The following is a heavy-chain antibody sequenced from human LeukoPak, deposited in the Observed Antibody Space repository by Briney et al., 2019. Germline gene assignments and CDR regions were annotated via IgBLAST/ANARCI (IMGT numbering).Heavy chain of an antibody. Sequence: WETLSLTCTVSGDSVSNYYWSWMRQPPGKGLEWIGYISFSGSTNSNPSLKSRVTMLVDTSRNQFSLNLYSVTAADTAVYYCARLNNYYGGNLRIDYWGQGTLVTVSS. V-gene: IGHV4-59*08. D-gene: IGHD4-23*01. CDR3: ARLNNYYGGNLRIDY. J-gene: IGHJ4*02. CDR1: GDSVSNYY. CDR2: ISFSGST.